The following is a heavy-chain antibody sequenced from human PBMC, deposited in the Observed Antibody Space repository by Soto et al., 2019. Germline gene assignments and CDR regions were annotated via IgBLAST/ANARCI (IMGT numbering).Heavy chain of an antibody. V-gene: IGHV3-21*01. J-gene: IGHJ5*02. D-gene: IGHD2-2*01. CDR2: ISSSSSYI. CDR3: ARAPGYCSRTSCAYNLFDP. Sequence: GGSLRLSCAASGFTSSRYITNWVRQAPGKGLEWVSSISSSSSYIYYADSVKGRFTISRDNAKNSLYLQMNSLRAEDTAVYYCARAPGYCSRTSCAYNLFDPWGPGTLVTV. CDR1: GFTSSRYI.